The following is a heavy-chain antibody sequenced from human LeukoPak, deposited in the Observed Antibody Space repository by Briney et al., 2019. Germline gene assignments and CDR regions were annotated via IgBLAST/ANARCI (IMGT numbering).Heavy chain of an antibody. CDR3: ARQAGTMIVGNAFDI. CDR2: IYPGDSDT. D-gene: IGHD3-22*01. V-gene: IGHV5-51*01. J-gene: IGHJ3*02. CDR1: GYSFTSYW. Sequence: GESLKISYRGSGYSFTSYWIGWVRQMPGKGLEWMGIIYPGDSDTRYSPSFQGQVTISADKSISTAYLQWSSLKASDTAMYYCARQAGTMIVGNAFDIWGQGTMVTVSS.